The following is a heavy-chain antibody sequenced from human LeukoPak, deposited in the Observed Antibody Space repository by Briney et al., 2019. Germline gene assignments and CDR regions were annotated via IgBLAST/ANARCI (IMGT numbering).Heavy chain of an antibody. CDR3: ASVYNYGMDV. CDR2: LNPSGGST. CDR1: GYTVTSYY. Sequence: ASVKVSCKASGYTVTSYYMHWVRQAPGQGLEWMGILNPSGGSTSYAQKFQGRATLTRATCTSTVYMELSSLRSEDTAVYYCASVYNYGMDVWGQGTTVIVSS. J-gene: IGHJ6*02. V-gene: IGHV1-46*01.